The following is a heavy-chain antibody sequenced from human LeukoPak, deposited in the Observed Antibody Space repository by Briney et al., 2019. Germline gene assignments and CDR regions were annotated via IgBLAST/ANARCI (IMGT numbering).Heavy chain of an antibody. V-gene: IGHV3-7*01. CDR1: GFTFSTYW. CDR2: IKQDGSEK. D-gene: IGHD2-2*01. CDR3: AREELGYCSSISCPDYYYYYMDV. J-gene: IGHJ6*03. Sequence: PGGSLRLSCAASGFTFSTYWVSWVRQAPGKGLEWVANIKQDGSEKNYVDSVKGRFTISRDNAKKSLYLQMNSLRAEDTAVYYCAREELGYCSSISCPDYYYYYMDVWGKGTTVTVSS.